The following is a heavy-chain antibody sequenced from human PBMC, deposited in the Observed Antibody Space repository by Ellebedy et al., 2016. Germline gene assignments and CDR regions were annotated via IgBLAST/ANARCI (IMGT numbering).Heavy chain of an antibody. Sequence: ASVKVSCXASGYTFTSYAMHWVRQAPGQGLEWMGWINPNSGGTNYAQKFQGRVTMTRDTSISTAYMELSRLRSDDTAVYYCAGSGSSIEGFYGMDVWGQGTTVTVSS. J-gene: IGHJ6*02. CDR1: GYTFTSYA. CDR3: AGSGSSIEGFYGMDV. V-gene: IGHV1-2*02. CDR2: INPNSGGT. D-gene: IGHD3-10*01.